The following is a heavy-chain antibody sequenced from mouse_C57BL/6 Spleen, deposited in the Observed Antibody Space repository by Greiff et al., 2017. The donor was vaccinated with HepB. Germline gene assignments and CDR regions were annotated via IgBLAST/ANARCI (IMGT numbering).Heavy chain of an antibody. CDR3: AREDGWAWFAY. D-gene: IGHD2-3*01. Sequence: DVQLQESGPGLVKPSQSLSLTCSVTGYSITSGYYWNWIRQFPGNQLEWMGYISYDGSNNYNPSLKNRISITRDTSKNQFFLKLNSVTTEDTATYYFAREDGWAWFAYWGQGTLVTVSA. CDR1: GYSITSGYY. J-gene: IGHJ3*01. CDR2: ISYDGSN. V-gene: IGHV3-6*01.